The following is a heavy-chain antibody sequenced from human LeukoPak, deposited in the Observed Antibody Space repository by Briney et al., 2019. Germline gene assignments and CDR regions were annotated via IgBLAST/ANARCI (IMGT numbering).Heavy chain of an antibody. V-gene: IGHV3-23*01. CDR3: AILSVVAAH. CDR2: ISGSGSYT. J-gene: IGHJ4*02. Sequence: GGTLRLSCAASGFTFSSYGMNWVRQAPGKGLEWVSGISGSGSYTYYADSVKGRFTISRDNAKNTLYLQMIGLRAEDTAVYYCAILSVVAAHWGQGTLVTVSS. D-gene: IGHD2-15*01. CDR1: GFTFSSYG.